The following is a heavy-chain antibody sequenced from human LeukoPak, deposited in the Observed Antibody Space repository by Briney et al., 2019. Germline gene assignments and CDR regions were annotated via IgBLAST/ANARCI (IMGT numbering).Heavy chain of an antibody. CDR1: GGSISSGGDY. CDR3: ARWGPAAGLDY. CDR2: IYYSGST. Sequence: SETLSLTCTVSGGSISSGGDYWSWIRQHPGKGLEGIGYIYYSGSTYYNPSLKSRVTISVDTSKNQFSLKLSSVTAADTVVYYCARWGPAAGLDYWGQGTTVSVSS. V-gene: IGHV4-31*03. J-gene: IGHJ4*02. D-gene: IGHD6-13*01.